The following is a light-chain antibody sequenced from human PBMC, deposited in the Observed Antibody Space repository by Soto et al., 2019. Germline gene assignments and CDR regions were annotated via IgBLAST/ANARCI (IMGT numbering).Light chain of an antibody. J-gene: IGKJ2*01. CDR3: QQSYSTPLYT. V-gene: IGKV1-39*01. CDR1: RPIDTY. CDR2: GAS. Sequence: IQMTQSPSSLSASVGDRVTITCRASRPIDTYLNWYQYKPGKAPKLLIYGASSLHSGVPSRFSGSGSGTDFTLTIISLQPEDFATYYCQQSYSTPLYTSGQGTKLEIK.